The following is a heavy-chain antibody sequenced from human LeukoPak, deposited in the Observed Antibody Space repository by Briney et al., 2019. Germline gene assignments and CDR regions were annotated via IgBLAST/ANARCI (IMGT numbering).Heavy chain of an antibody. CDR2: ISSSSSYI. V-gene: IGHV3-21*01. J-gene: IGHJ4*02. CDR1: GFTFSSYS. Sequence: GGSLRLSCAASGFTFSSYSMNWVRQAPGKGLEWVSSISSSSSYIYYADSVKGRFTISRDNAKNSLYLQMNSLRAEDTAVYYCARVPPVGANSYFDYWGQGTLVTVSS. D-gene: IGHD1-26*01. CDR3: ARVPPVGANSYFDY.